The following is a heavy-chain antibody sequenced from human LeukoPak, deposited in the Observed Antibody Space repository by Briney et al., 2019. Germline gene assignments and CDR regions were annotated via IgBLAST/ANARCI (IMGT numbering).Heavy chain of an antibody. Sequence: PGGSLRLSCAASGFTFSSYSMNWVRQAPGKGLEWVSYISSSSSTIYYADSVKGRFTISRDNAKNSLYLQMNSLRAEDTAVYYCARDRGSSSWYGPDYWGQGTLVTVSS. CDR2: ISSSSSTI. CDR3: ARDRGSSSWYGPDY. D-gene: IGHD6-13*01. J-gene: IGHJ4*02. CDR1: GFTFSSYS. V-gene: IGHV3-48*04.